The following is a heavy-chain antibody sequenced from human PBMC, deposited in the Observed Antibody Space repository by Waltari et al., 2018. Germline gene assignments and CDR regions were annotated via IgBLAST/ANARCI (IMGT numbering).Heavy chain of an antibody. CDR1: GDSVSSNSAA. CDR2: TYYRSKWYN. D-gene: IGHD6-19*01. CDR3: ARAGGYLWLVSPNWFDP. J-gene: IGHJ5*02. V-gene: IGHV6-1*01. Sequence: QVQLQQSGPGLVKPSQTLSLTCAISGDSVSSNSAAWNWIRQSPSRGLEWLGRTYYRSKWYNDYAVSVKSRITINPDTSKNQFSLQLNSVTPEDTAVYYCARAGGYLWLVSPNWFDPWGQGTLVTVSS.